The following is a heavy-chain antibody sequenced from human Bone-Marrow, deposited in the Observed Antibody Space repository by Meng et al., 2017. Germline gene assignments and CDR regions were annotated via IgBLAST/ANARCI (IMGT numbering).Heavy chain of an antibody. V-gene: IGHV1-18*04. CDR3: AREQSQLSRGKYFQH. J-gene: IGHJ1*01. D-gene: IGHD5-18*01. Sequence: ASVKVSCKASGYTFTDYYMNWVRQAPGQGLEWMGWISAYNGNTNYAQKLQGRVTMTTDTSTSTAYMELRSLRSDDTAVYYCAREQSQLSRGKYFQHWGQGTLVTVSS. CDR1: GYTFTDYY. CDR2: ISAYNGNT.